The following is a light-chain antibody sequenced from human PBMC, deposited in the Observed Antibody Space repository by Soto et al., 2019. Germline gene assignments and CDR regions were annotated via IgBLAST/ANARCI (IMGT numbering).Light chain of an antibody. CDR2: DVN. V-gene: IGLV2-11*01. Sequence: QPALTQPRSVSGSPGQSVTISCTGTSSDVGGYNYVSWYQQYPGKAPKFMIYDVNKRPSGVPDRFSGSKSGNTASLTISGLQAEDEADYYCCSYTGSYTWVFGGGTKLTVL. J-gene: IGLJ3*02. CDR3: CSYTGSYTWV. CDR1: SSDVGGYNY.